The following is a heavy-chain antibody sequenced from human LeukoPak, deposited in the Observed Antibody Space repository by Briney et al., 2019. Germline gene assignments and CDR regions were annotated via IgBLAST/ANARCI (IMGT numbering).Heavy chain of an antibody. V-gene: IGHV3-74*01. Sequence: GGSLRLSCAASGFSFSSYWMHWVRQAPGKGLVWVSRINSDGSSARYADSVKGRFTISRDNAKNTLYLQMNSLRAEDTAVYYCGGSSDAFDIWGQGTMVTVSS. J-gene: IGHJ3*02. CDR3: GGSSDAFDI. D-gene: IGHD6-6*01. CDR1: GFSFSSYW. CDR2: INSDGSSA.